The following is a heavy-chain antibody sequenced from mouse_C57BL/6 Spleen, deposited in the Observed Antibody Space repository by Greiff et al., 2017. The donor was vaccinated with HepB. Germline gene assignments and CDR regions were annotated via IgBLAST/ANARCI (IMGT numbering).Heavy chain of an antibody. Sequence: EVKLMESGGGLVKPGGSLKLSCAASGFTFSSYAMSWVRQTPEKRLEWVATISDGGSYTYYPDNVKGRFTISRDNAKNNLYLQMSHLKSEDTAMYYCARAGYYVDAMDYWGQGTSVTVSS. CDR1: GFTFSSYA. J-gene: IGHJ4*01. CDR3: ARAGYYVDAMDY. CDR2: ISDGGSYT. V-gene: IGHV5-4*03. D-gene: IGHD2-3*01.